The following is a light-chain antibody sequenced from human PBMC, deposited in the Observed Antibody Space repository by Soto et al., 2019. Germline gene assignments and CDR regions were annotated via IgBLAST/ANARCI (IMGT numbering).Light chain of an antibody. J-gene: IGKJ1*01. CDR2: AAS. CDR3: HQYGSSAWT. V-gene: IGKV3-20*01. CDR1: QSISSGY. Sequence: EIVLTQSPGTLSLSPGERATLSCRASQSISSGYVAWYQQKPGQAPRLLIYAASSRATGIADRFRGSGSGRDGTLTISILEPEDFAVYYCHQYGSSAWTFGQGTKVEIK.